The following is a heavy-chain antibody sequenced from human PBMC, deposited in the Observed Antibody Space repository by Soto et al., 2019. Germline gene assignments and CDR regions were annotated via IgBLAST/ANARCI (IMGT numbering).Heavy chain of an antibody. Sequence: QVQLVESGGGVVQPGRSLRLSCAASGFTFSSYAMHWVRQAPGKGLEWVAVISYDGSNKYYADSVKGRFTISRDNSKNTLYLQMNSLRAEDTAVYYCARDLWWVNPHYFDYWGQGTLVTVSS. CDR1: GFTFSSYA. V-gene: IGHV3-30-3*01. CDR2: ISYDGSNK. J-gene: IGHJ4*02. CDR3: ARDLWWVNPHYFDY. D-gene: IGHD2-21*01.